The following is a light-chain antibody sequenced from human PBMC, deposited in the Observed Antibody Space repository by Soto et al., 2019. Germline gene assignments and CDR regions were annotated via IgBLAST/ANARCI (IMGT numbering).Light chain of an antibody. V-gene: IGKV1-5*01. CDR1: QSIGRW. Sequence: IQSTQFPYTLSASVGDTATVTCRATQSIGRWLAWYQQKPGKAPKLLIFDASTLENGLPARFSGSRSCPEFSLTISSLQHDDSATYYCQQYTNTNNTWMFGQGTKV. CDR2: DAS. CDR3: QQYTNTNNTWM. J-gene: IGKJ1*01.